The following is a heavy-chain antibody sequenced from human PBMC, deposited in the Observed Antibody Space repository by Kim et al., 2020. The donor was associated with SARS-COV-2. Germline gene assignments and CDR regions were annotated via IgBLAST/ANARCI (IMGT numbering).Heavy chain of an antibody. CDR1: GFTFSGYW. CDR3: ARDGPPDY. V-gene: IGHV3-7*03. J-gene: IGHJ4*02. Sequence: GGSLRLSCAASGFTFSGYWMSWVRQAPGKGLEWVANIKQDGSEKYYVDSVKGRFTISRDNAKNSLYLQMHSLRAEDTAVYYCARDGPPDYWGQGTLVTVSS. CDR2: IKQDGSEK.